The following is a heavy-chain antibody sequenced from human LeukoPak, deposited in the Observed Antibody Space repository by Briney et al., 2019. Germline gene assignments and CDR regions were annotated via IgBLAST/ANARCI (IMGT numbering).Heavy chain of an antibody. D-gene: IGHD4-17*01. J-gene: IGHJ5*02. CDR2: ISAYNGNT. CDR1: GYTFTGYY. Sequence: GASVKVSCKASGYTFTGYYMHWVRQAPGQGLEWMGWISAYNGNTNYAQKLQGRVTMTTDTSTSTAYMELRSLRSDDTAVYYCAREYGDYGDWFDPWGQGTLVTVSS. CDR3: AREYGDYGDWFDP. V-gene: IGHV1-18*04.